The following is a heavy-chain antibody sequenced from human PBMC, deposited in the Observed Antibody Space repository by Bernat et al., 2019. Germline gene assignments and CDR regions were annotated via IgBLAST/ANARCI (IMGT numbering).Heavy chain of an antibody. J-gene: IGHJ4*02. Sequence: EVQLVESGGGLVKPGGSLRLSCAASGFTFSSYSMNWVRQAPGKGLEWVSSISSSSSYIYYADSVKGRFTISRDNAKNSLYLQTNSLRAEDTAVYYCGGVTATGYYNVSCDYWGQGTLVSV. CDR1: GFTFSSYS. CDR2: ISSSSSYI. CDR3: GGVTATGYYNVSCDY. D-gene: IGHD3-9*01. V-gene: IGHV3-21*01.